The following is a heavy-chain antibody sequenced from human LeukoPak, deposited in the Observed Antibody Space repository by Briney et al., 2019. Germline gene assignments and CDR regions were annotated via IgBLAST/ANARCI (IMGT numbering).Heavy chain of an antibody. J-gene: IGHJ6*02. CDR3: ARVPQFDWLNGMDV. CDR2: ITAYNGNT. D-gene: IGHD3-9*01. Sequence: ASVKVSCKASGYTFTSYGISWVRQAPGQGLEWMGWITAYNGNTNYAHKFQGRVTMTTDTSTSTAYMELRSLRSDDTAVYYCARVPQFDWLNGMDVWGQGTTVTVSS. CDR1: GYTFTSYG. V-gene: IGHV1-18*01.